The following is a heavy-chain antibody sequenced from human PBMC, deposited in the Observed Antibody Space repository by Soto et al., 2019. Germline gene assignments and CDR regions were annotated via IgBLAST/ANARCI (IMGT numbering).Heavy chain of an antibody. CDR3: ARDVGIAAAASHGMDV. CDR1: GGTFSSYA. CDR2: IIPIFGTA. V-gene: IGHV1-69*13. J-gene: IGHJ6*02. D-gene: IGHD6-13*01. Sequence: ASVKVSCKASGGTFSSYAISWVRQAPGQGLEWMGGIIPIFGTANYAQKFQGRVTITADGSTSTAYMELSSLRSEDTAVYYCARDVGIAAAASHGMDVWGQGTTVTVSS.